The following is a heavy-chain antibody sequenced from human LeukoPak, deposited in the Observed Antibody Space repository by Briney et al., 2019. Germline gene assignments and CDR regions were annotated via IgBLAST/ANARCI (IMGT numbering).Heavy chain of an antibody. Sequence: GGSLRLSCAASGFTFSSYAMHWVRQAPGKGLEWVAVISYDGSNKYYADSVKGRFTISRDNAKNSLYLQMDSLRPEDTAVYYCIRDGLGTLPYDLWGQGALVTVSS. CDR2: ISYDGSNK. V-gene: IGHV3-30-3*01. D-gene: IGHD7-27*01. CDR3: IRDGLGTLPYDL. CDR1: GFTFSSYA. J-gene: IGHJ5*02.